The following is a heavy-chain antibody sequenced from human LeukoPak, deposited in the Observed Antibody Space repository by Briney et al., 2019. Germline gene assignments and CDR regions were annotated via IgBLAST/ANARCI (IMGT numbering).Heavy chain of an antibody. Sequence: SETLSLTCTVSGGPISCYYWSWIRQPAGKGLEWIGRIYTSGSTNYNPSLKSRVTMSVDTSKNQCSLKLSSVTGADTAVYYCARDAPSGYYDNWFDPWGQGTLVTVSS. D-gene: IGHD3-22*01. V-gene: IGHV4-4*07. CDR1: GGPISCYY. CDR3: ARDAPSGYYDNWFDP. J-gene: IGHJ5*02. CDR2: IYTSGST.